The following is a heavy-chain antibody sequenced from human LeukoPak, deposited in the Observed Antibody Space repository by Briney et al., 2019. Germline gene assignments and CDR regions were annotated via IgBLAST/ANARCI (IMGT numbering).Heavy chain of an antibody. CDR2: ISSDGSVI. CDR1: GFTFSSYW. V-gene: IGHV3-74*01. Sequence: GGSLRLSCAVSGFTFSSYWMHWVRQAPGKGLAWVSHISSDGSVIVYADSVKGRFTISRDNAKNTLYLQMDSLRLDDTAVYYCATDRWYTMNIWGQGTTVTVSS. J-gene: IGHJ6*02. CDR3: ATDRWYTMNI. D-gene: IGHD6-13*01.